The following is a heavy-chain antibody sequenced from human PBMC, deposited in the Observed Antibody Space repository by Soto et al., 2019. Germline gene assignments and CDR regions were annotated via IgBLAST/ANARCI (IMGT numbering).Heavy chain of an antibody. CDR2: IYYTGSS. CDR1: GGSVSSGNYY. J-gene: IGHJ5*02. D-gene: IGHD6-13*01. Sequence: SETLSLTCTVSGGSVSSGNYYWSWIRQPPGKGLEWIGFIYYTGSSSYNPSLKSRVTISVDKSKNQFSLKLSSVTAADTAVYYCARDSQSPDPLLIAAAVSPYNWFDPWGQGTLVTVSS. V-gene: IGHV4-61*01. CDR3: ARDSQSPDPLLIAAAVSPYNWFDP.